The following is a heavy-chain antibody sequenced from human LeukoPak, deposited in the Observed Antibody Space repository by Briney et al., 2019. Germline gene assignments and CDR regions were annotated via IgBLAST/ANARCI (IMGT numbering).Heavy chain of an antibody. Sequence: LSGGSLRLSCAASGFTVSSNYMSWVRQAPGKGLEWVSVICSGGSTYYADSVKGRFTISRDNSKNSLYLQMNSLRAEDTAVYYCASRIKRLYYYMDVWGKGTTVTVSS. D-gene: IGHD3-16*01. CDR2: ICSGGST. V-gene: IGHV3-53*01. CDR3: ASRIKRLYYYMDV. J-gene: IGHJ6*03. CDR1: GFTVSSNY.